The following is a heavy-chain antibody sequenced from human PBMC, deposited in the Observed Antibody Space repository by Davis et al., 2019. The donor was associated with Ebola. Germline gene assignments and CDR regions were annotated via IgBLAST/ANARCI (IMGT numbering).Heavy chain of an antibody. CDR1: GYTFTAYY. CDR2: INPNSGNT. CDR3: ARGTKAFDI. Sequence: AASVKVSCKVSGYTFTAYYMHWVRQAPGQGLEWMGRINPNSGNTGYAQKFQGRVTMTRNTSISTAYMELSSLRSEDTAVYYCARGTKAFDIWGQGTMVTVSS. J-gene: IGHJ3*02. V-gene: IGHV1-8*02. D-gene: IGHD2-8*01.